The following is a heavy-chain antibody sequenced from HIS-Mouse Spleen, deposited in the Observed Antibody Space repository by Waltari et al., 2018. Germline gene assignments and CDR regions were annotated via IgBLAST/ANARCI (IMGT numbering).Heavy chain of an antibody. Sequence: QLQLQESGPGLVKPSETLSLICTVSGGSISSSSYYCGWIRQPPGKGLEWIGSIYYSGSTSYNPSLKSRVTISVDTSKNQFSLKLSSVTAADTAVYYCAREIPYSSSWYDWYFDLWGRGTLVTVSS. CDR3: AREIPYSSSWYDWYFDL. CDR1: GGSISSSSYY. D-gene: IGHD6-13*01. J-gene: IGHJ2*01. CDR2: IYYSGST. V-gene: IGHV4-39*07.